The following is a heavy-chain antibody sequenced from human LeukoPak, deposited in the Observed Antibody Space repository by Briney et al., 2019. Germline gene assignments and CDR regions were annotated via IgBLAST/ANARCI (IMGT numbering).Heavy chain of an antibody. D-gene: IGHD7-27*01. J-gene: IGHJ6*02. CDR1: GGSISGSSYY. V-gene: IGHV4-39*07. CDR2: IYDSGST. CDR3: ARVTGTPPYYYYGMDV. Sequence: ASETLSLTCTVSGGSISGSSYYWGWIRQPPGKGLEWIGSIYDSGSTYYNPSLKSRVTISVDTSKNQFSLKLSSVTAADTAVYYCARVTGTPPYYYYGMDVWGQGTTVTVSS.